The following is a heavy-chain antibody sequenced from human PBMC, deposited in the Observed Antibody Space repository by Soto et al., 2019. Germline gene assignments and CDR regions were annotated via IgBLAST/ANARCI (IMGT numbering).Heavy chain of an antibody. D-gene: IGHD3-3*01. CDR3: ARDTRFLEWWTYYFDY. V-gene: IGHV3-48*01. CDR2: ISSSSSTI. Sequence: GGSLRLSCAASGFTFSSYSMNWVRQAPGKGLEWVSYISSSSSTIYYADSVKGRFTISRDNAKNSLYLQMNSLRAEDTAVYYCARDTRFLEWWTYYFDYWGQGTLVTVSS. CDR1: GFTFSSYS. J-gene: IGHJ4*02.